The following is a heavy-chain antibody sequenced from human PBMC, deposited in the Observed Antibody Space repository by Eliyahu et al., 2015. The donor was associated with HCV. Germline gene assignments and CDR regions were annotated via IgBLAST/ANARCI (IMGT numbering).Heavy chain of an antibody. CDR3: ARDLGDGYNQIDY. D-gene: IGHD5-24*01. J-gene: IGHJ4*02. Sequence: QVQLVESGGGVVQPGRSLRLSCLASGFTFSSYAIPWVRQAPGKGPGCLAVISDDGVNKHYADSVKGRFTISRDNSKNTLFLQMDSLRDEDTAIYYCARDLGDGYNQIDYWGQGTLVTVSS. V-gene: IGHV3-30-3*01. CDR2: ISDDGVNK. CDR1: GFTFSSYA.